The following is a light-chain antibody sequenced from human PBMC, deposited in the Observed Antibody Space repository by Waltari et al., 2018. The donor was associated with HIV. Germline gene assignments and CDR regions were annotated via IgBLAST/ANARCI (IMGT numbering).Light chain of an antibody. V-gene: IGLV2-14*03. CDR2: NVN. CDR3: GAYTGSGNLGL. Sequence: QSALTQPASASGSPGQSITISCTGTSTDIGRYEYVSWYQQHPGKAPKLIIYNVNRQPTVVSDRFSGSRSGSTASLTISGLQPEDVADYYCGAYTGSGNLGLFGGGTKLTVL. CDR1: STDIGRYEY. J-gene: IGLJ2*01.